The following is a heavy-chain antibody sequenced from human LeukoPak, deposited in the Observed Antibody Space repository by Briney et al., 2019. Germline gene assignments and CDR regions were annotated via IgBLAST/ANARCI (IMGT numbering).Heavy chain of an antibody. V-gene: IGHV3-48*04. D-gene: IGHD1-26*01. CDR1: GFAFSSYS. CDR2: MSSSLSTI. J-gene: IGHJ4*02. CDR3: ARVDWELLDGDFDY. Sequence: GGSLRLSCAASGFAFSSYSMTWVRQAPGKGLEWISYMSSSLSTIYYADSVKGRFTISRDNAKNTLYLQMSSLRAGDTAVYYCARVDWELLDGDFDYWGQGTLVTVSS.